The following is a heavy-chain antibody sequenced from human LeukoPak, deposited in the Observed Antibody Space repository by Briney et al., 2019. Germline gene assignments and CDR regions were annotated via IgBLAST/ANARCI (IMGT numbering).Heavy chain of an antibody. CDR1: GFTFDDYG. J-gene: IGHJ6*03. CDR2: INLNGGTK. D-gene: IGHD6-13*01. CDR3: ARDKGYSSSWYPVYYYYYYMDV. Sequence: GGSLRLSCAAPGFTFDDYGMSWVRRAPGKGLEWVPGINLNGGTKGYPDSVKGRFTISRDNAKNSLYLQMNSLRAEDTAVYYCARDKGYSSSWYPVYYYYYYMDVWGKGTTVTVSS. V-gene: IGHV3-20*04.